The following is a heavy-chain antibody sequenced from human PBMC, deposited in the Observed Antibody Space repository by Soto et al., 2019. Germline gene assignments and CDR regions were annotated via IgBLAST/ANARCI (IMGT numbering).Heavy chain of an antibody. CDR1: GFTFSTYT. CDR3: AKARCSTTDCYVPEY. CDR2: ISGTGGLVRSP. V-gene: IGHV3-23*01. Sequence: EVQLLESGGGLVQPWGSLRLSCIASGFTFSTYTMRWLRQAPGQGLEWLSVISGTGGLVRSPYYADSVQGRFSISRDNVRNTLYLEMNSLRGEDTAIYYCAKARCSTTDCYVPEYWCQGTQVTVSS. J-gene: IGHJ4*02. D-gene: IGHD1-26*01.